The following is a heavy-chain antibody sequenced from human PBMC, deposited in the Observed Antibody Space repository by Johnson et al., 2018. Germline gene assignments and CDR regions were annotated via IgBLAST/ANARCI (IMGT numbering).Heavy chain of an antibody. D-gene: IGHD2-2*01. CDR3: ARGGRDDVVVPAAGDYYYMDV. J-gene: IGHJ6*03. CDR2: IIPIFGTA. Sequence: QVQLVQSGAEVKKPGSSVKVSCKASGGTFSSYAISWVRQAPGQGLEWMGGIIPIFGTANYAQKFQGRVTITADEATSTAYMELSSRRSEDTAVYYWARGGRDDVVVPAAGDYYYMDVWGKGTTVTVSS. V-gene: IGHV1-69*12. CDR1: GGTFSSYA.